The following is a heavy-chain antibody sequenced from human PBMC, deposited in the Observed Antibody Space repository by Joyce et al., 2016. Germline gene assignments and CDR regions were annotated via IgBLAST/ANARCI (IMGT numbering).Heavy chain of an antibody. CDR2: VNKDGNEK. Sequence: EVHLVESGGGLVQPGESLRLSCTASGFTTSVYWISWIRQAPGKGLEWVASVNKDGNEKYYVDSVKGRFTASRDNAKNSLYLQMTSLGVEDTAVYYCASVYSSGFDYWGQGTQVTVSS. CDR1: GFTTSVYW. J-gene: IGHJ4*02. D-gene: IGHD3-22*01. V-gene: IGHV3-7*02. CDR3: ASVYSSGFDY.